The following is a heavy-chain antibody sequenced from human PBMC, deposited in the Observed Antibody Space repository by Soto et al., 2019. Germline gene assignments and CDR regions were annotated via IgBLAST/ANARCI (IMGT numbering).Heavy chain of an antibody. CDR3: AKGFEGSWIQLWLPGAFDI. V-gene: IGHV3-23*01. Sequence: EVQLLESGGGLVQPGGSLRLSCAASGFTFSSYAMSWVRQAPGKGLXXVSGISGSGGSTYYADSVKGRFTISRDNSKNTLYLQMNSLRAEDTAVYYCAKGFEGSWIQLWLPGAFDIWGQGTMVTVSS. J-gene: IGHJ3*02. CDR1: GFTFSSYA. D-gene: IGHD5-18*01. CDR2: ISGSGGST.